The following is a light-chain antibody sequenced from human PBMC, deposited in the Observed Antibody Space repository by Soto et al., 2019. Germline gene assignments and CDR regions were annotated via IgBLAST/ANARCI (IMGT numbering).Light chain of an antibody. Sequence: QSALTQPASVSGSPGQSITISCTGTSSDVGGYNYVSWYQQHPGKAPKLMIYDVSNRPSGVSNRFSGSKSGNTASLTISGLQAEDEADYYCSSYTSANTPAYVFGTGTKLTVL. V-gene: IGLV2-14*01. J-gene: IGLJ1*01. CDR2: DVS. CDR1: SSDVGGYNY. CDR3: SSYTSANTPAYV.